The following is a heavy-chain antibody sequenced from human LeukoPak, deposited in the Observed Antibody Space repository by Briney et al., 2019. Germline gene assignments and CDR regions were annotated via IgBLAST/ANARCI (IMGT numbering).Heavy chain of an antibody. CDR1: GITLSNYG. V-gene: IGHV3-23*01. CDR3: ARRGVLIRVTLVEFHKQAYYLDS. CDR2: ISDSGGST. D-gene: IGHD3-10*01. J-gene: IGHJ4*02. Sequence: GGSLRLSCAASGITLSNYGMSWVRQAPGKGLEWVASISDSGGSTNYVDSVKGRFTISRDNAKNTLYLQMNSLRAEDTAVYFRARRGVLIRVTLVEFHKQAYYLDSGGQAPLVTVPS.